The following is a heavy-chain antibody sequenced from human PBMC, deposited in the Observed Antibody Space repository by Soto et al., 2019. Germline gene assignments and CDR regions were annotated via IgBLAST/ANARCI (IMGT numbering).Heavy chain of an antibody. Sequence: GGSLRLSCAASGFTFSGSAMHWVRQASGKGLEWVGRISSKANSYATAYAASVKGRFTITRDDSKNTAYLQMNSLKTEDTAVYYCTRPRMEGATTYWFDPWGQGTLVTVSS. V-gene: IGHV3-73*01. J-gene: IGHJ5*02. CDR2: ISSKANSYAT. D-gene: IGHD1-26*01. CDR3: TRPRMEGATTYWFDP. CDR1: GFTFSGSA.